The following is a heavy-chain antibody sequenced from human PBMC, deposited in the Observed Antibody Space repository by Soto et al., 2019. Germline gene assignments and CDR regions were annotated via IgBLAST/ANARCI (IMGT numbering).Heavy chain of an antibody. Sequence: EVQLLESGGGLVQPGGSLRLSCAASGFTFSSYAMSWVRQAPGKGLEWVSVISGSGDSTYYADSLKGRFTISRDNSKSTLYLQMNSLRAEDTAVYYCAKRPLSGGSCCHFDYWGQGTLVTVSS. V-gene: IGHV3-23*01. J-gene: IGHJ4*02. CDR1: GFTFSSYA. CDR2: ISGSGDST. CDR3: AKRPLSGGSCCHFDY. D-gene: IGHD2-15*01.